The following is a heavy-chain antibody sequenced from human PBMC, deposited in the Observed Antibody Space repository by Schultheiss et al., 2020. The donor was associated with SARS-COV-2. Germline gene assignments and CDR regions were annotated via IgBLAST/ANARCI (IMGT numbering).Heavy chain of an antibody. Sequence: SETLSLTCTVSGGSISSGGYYWSWIRQHPGKGLEWIGEVNHGGSTNYNPSLKSRVTISVDTSKNQFSLKLSSVTAADTAVYYCASDVPLGYCSSTSCYSHTLKNVHYYYGMDVWGQGTTVTVSS. CDR1: GGSISSGGYY. J-gene: IGHJ6*02. CDR2: VNHGGST. CDR3: ASDVPLGYCSSTSCYSHTLKNVHYYYGMDV. D-gene: IGHD2-2*02. V-gene: IGHV4-31*03.